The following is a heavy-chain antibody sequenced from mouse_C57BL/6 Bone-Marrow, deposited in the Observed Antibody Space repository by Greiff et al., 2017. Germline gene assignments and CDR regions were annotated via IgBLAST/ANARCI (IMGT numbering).Heavy chain of an antibody. V-gene: IGHV1-52*01. J-gene: IGHJ3*01. CDR2: IDPSDSET. Sequence: QVQLKQPGAELVRPGSSVKLSCKASGYTFTSYWMHWVKQRPIQGLEWIGNIDPSDSETHYNQKFKDKATLTVDKSSSTAYMQLSSLTSDDSAVYYCAREEAYSNYFSWCAYWGQGTLVTVSA. D-gene: IGHD2-5*01. CDR3: AREEAYSNYFSWCAY. CDR1: GYTFTSYW.